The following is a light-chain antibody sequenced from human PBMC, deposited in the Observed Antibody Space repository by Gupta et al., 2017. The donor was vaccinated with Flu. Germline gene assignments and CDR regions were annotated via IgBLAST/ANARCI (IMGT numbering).Light chain of an antibody. V-gene: IGKV3-11*01. J-gene: IGKJ2*01. Sequence: EIELTQSPATLSLSPGDRATLSCRASQSVSTYLAWYQKKPGQAPRLLIYDASNRATGIPARFSGSGSGTNFTLTISSLEPEDFAVYYCQRRSNWPPYTFGQGTRLEI. CDR1: QSVSTY. CDR2: DAS. CDR3: QRRSNWPPYT.